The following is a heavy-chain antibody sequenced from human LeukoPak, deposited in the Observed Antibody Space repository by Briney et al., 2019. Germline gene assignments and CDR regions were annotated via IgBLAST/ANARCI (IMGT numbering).Heavy chain of an antibody. V-gene: IGHV1-18*01. CDR3: ARDVDSSGWLANFDY. J-gene: IGHJ4*02. CDR2: ISAYNGNT. D-gene: IGHD6-19*01. CDR1: GYTFTSYG. Sequence: ASVKVSCKASGYTFTSYGISWVREAPGQGLEWMGWISAYNGNTNYAQKLQGRVTMTTDTSTSTAYMELRSLRSDDTAVYYCARDVDSSGWLANFDYWGQGTLVTVSS.